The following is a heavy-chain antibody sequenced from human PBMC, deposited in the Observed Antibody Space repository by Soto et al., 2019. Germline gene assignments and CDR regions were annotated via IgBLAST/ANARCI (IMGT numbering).Heavy chain of an antibody. J-gene: IGHJ6*02. Sequence: GASVKVSCKASGYTFTSYAMHWVRQAPGQRLEWMGWINAGNGNTKYSQKFQGRVTIIRDTSASIAYMELSSLRSEDTAVYYCAREHHDILTGPAGYYYGMDVWGQGTTVTVSS. CDR2: INAGNGNT. D-gene: IGHD3-9*01. V-gene: IGHV1-3*01. CDR3: AREHHDILTGPAGYYYGMDV. CDR1: GYTFTSYA.